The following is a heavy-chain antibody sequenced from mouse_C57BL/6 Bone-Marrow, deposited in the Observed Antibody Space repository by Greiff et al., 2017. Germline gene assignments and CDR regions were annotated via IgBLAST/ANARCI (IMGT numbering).Heavy chain of an antibody. J-gene: IGHJ2*01. D-gene: IGHD2-4*01. CDR2: IYPGSGNT. CDR3: AREEDYDERDVDFDY. Sequence: QVQLKESGAELVRPGASVKLSCKASGYTFTDYYINWVKQRPGQGLEWIARIYPGSGNTYYNEKFKGKATLTAEKTSSTAYMQLSSLTSEDSAVYFGAREEDYDERDVDFDYWGQGTTLTVSS. V-gene: IGHV1-76*01. CDR1: GYTFTDYY.